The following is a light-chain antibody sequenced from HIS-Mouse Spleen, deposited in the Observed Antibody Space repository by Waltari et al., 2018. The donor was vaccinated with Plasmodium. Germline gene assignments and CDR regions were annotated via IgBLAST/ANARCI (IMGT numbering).Light chain of an antibody. CDR2: DAS. CDR1: QSVSSY. Sequence: EIVLTQSPATLSLSPGERATLSCRASQSVSSYLAWYQQKPGQAPRLLIYDASNRATGIPARFSDSGSGTDFTLTISSREPEDFAVYYCQQRSNWPRVLTFGGGTKVEIK. V-gene: IGKV3-11*01. CDR3: QQRSNWPRVLT. J-gene: IGKJ4*01.